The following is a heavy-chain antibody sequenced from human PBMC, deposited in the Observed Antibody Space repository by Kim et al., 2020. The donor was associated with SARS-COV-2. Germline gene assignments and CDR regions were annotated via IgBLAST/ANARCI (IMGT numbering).Heavy chain of an antibody. CDR2: GGT. Sequence: GGTNYNPTLNSRVTSSEDTSKNQFSLKLSSVPAADTAVYYCAGRLPYFDYWGQGTLVTVSS. D-gene: IGHD2-15*01. V-gene: IGHV4-4*07. CDR3: AGRLPYFDY. J-gene: IGHJ4*02.